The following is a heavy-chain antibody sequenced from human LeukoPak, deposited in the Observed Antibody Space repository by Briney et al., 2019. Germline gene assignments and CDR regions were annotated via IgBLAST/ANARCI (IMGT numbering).Heavy chain of an antibody. Sequence: PSETLSLTCAVYGGSFSGYYWSWIRQPPGKGLEWIGEINHSGSTNYNPSLKSRVTISVDTSKNQFSLKLSSVTAADTAVYYCARGHSAGQRCFDYWGQGTLVTVSS. CDR1: GGSFSGYY. CDR2: INHSGST. CDR3: ARGHSAGQRCFDY. D-gene: IGHD5-24*01. V-gene: IGHV4-34*01. J-gene: IGHJ4*02.